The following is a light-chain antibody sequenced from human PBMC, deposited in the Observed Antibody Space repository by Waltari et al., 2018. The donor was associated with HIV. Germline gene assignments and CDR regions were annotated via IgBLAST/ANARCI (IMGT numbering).Light chain of an antibody. CDR2: RNL. CDR3: AAWDASLHGV. Sequence: QSVLTQPPSASGTLGPGVTISCFGSSSNIGTNTVNWYQHLPGAAPKLIIFRNLQRPSGVPDRSSGAQPGTSAFVTITGLMPGDKATYSCAAWDASLHGVFGGGTQLTV. J-gene: IGLJ2*01. CDR1: SSNIGTNT. V-gene: IGLV1-44*01.